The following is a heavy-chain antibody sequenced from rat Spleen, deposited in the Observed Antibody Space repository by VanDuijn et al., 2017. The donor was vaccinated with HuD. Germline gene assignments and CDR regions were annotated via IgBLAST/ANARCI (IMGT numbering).Heavy chain of an antibody. V-gene: IGHV2-63*01. CDR1: GFSLTGNN. D-gene: IGHD1-2*01. CDR2: MRYDGDT. CDR3: TRAIAADYVMAA. J-gene: IGHJ4*01. Sequence: QVQLKVSGPGLVQPSQTLSLTCTVSGFSLTGNNVHWVRQPPGKGLAWMGRMRYDGDTSYNPALKPRLSVSRDPSKNQVFLKMNSLQTDDTAIYYCTRAIAADYVMAAWGQGASVTVSS.